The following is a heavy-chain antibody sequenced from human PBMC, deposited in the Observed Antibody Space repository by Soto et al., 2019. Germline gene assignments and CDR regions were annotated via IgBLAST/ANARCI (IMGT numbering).Heavy chain of an antibody. D-gene: IGHD6-19*01. CDR1: GYTFTGYY. J-gene: IGHJ6*02. CDR2: INPNSGGT. Sequence: ASVKVSCKASGYTFTGYYMHWVRQAPGQGLEWMGWINPNSGGTNYAQKFQGWVTMTRDTSISTAYMELSRLRSDDTAVYYCARDGSSGWYGMDVWGQGTTVPVSS. V-gene: IGHV1-2*04. CDR3: ARDGSSGWYGMDV.